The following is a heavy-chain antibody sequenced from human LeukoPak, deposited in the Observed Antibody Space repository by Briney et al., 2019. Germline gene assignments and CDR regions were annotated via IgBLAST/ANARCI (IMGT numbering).Heavy chain of an antibody. J-gene: IGHJ3*02. Sequence: ASETLSLTCAVSADSFSSHYWTWIRQAPGKGLEWIGYISYIGSTNYNPSLKSRVTISIDTSKNQFSLKLSSVTAADTAVYYCARDLVTVTKGFDIWGQGTMVSVSS. CDR1: ADSFSSHY. D-gene: IGHD4-17*01. CDR2: ISYIGST. V-gene: IGHV4-59*11. CDR3: ARDLVTVTKGFDI.